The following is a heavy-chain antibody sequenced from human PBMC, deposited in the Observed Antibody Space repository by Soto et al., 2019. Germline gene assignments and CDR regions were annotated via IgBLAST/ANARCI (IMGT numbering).Heavy chain of an antibody. Sequence: GGSLRLSCADSGFILRNYWMSWVRQAPGMGLQWVASIKEDGSEKYYVDPVKGRFTISRENAKNSLYLQMNSLRAEDTAVYYCARYRSIDTWGQGILVTVSS. J-gene: IGHJ5*02. V-gene: IGHV3-7*03. CDR2: IKEDGSEK. CDR1: GFILRNYW. CDR3: ARYRSIDT. D-gene: IGHD3-16*02.